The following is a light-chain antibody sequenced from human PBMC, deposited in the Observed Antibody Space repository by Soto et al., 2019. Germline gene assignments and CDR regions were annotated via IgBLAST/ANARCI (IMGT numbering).Light chain of an antibody. V-gene: IGKV3-20*01. CDR2: GAS. J-gene: IGKJ4*01. Sequence: EIVLTQSPGTLSLSPGERATLSCRASQSVSSSYLAWYQQKPGQAPRLLIYGASSRATGVPDRFSGSGSGTDFTLTISRVEPEDVAVYYCQQYGSSPPVTFGGGTKVEIK. CDR3: QQYGSSPPVT. CDR1: QSVSSSY.